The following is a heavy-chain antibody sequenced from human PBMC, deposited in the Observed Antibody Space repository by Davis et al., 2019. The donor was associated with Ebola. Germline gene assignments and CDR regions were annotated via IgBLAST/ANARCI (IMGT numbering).Heavy chain of an antibody. V-gene: IGHV3-48*02. Sequence: GESLKISCAASGFTFSSYSMNWVRQAPGKGLEWVSYISSSSSTIYYADSVKGRFTISRDNAKNSLYLQMNSLRDEDTAVYYCARGRSGAFDIWGQGTMVTVSS. CDR1: GFTFSSYS. CDR3: ARGRSGAFDI. J-gene: IGHJ3*02. D-gene: IGHD3-10*01. CDR2: ISSSSSTI.